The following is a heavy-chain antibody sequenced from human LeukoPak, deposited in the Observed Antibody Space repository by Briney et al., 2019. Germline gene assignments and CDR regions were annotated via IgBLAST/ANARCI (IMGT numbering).Heavy chain of an antibody. CDR3: ACIMITFGGVHPLNYYYGMDV. CDR1: GFTFSSYA. D-gene: IGHD3-16*01. CDR2: ISSNGGST. V-gene: IGHV3-64*01. J-gene: IGHJ6*02. Sequence: PGGSLRLSCAASGFTFSSYAMHWVRQAPGKGLEYVSAISSNGGSTYYANSVKGRFTISRDNSKNTLYLQMGSLRAEDMAVYYCACIMITFGGVHPLNYYYGMDVRGQGTTVTVSS.